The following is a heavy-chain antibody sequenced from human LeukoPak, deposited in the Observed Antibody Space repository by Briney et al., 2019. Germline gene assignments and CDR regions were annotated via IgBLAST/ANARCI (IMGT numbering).Heavy chain of an antibody. V-gene: IGHV5-51*01. CDR2: IYPGDSDT. Sequence: GESLKISCKGSGYSFTSYWIGWVRQMPGKGLEWMGIIYPGDSDTRYSPSFQGQVTTSADKSISTAYLQWSSLKASDTAMYYCARAVCGGDCYSVSGFDYWGQGTLVTVSS. CDR3: ARAVCGGDCYSVSGFDY. J-gene: IGHJ4*02. CDR1: GYSFTSYW. D-gene: IGHD2-21*02.